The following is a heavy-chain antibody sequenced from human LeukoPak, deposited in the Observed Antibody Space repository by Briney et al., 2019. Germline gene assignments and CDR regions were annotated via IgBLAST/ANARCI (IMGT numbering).Heavy chain of an antibody. CDR1: GGSISSGDYY. CDR3: ARPYYYDSRIDP. CDR2: MYYSGST. D-gene: IGHD3-22*01. Sequence: SETLSLTCTVSGGSISSGDYYWSWIRQPPGKGLEWIAYMYYSGSTYYNPSLKRRVTMSADTSKNQRSLKLSSVTAADTAVYYCARPYYYDSRIDPWGQGILVAVSS. J-gene: IGHJ5*02. V-gene: IGHV4-30-4*01.